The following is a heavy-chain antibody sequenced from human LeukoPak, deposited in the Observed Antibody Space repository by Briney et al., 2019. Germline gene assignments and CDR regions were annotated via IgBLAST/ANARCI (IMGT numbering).Heavy chain of an antibody. V-gene: IGHV1-18*01. CDR3: ARDLPLSPYQLLRSGGMDV. D-gene: IGHD2-2*01. CDR1: GYTFTSYG. Sequence: GASVKVSCKASGYTFTSYGISWVRQAPGQGLEWMGWISTYNGNTNYAQKLQGRVTMTTDTSTSTAYMELRSLRSDDTAVYYCARDLPLSPYQLLRSGGMDVWGQGTTVTVSS. J-gene: IGHJ6*02. CDR2: ISTYNGNT.